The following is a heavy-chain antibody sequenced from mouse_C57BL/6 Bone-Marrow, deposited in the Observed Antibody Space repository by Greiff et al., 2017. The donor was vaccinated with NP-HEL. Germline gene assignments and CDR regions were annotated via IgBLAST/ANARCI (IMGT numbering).Heavy chain of an antibody. CDR3: ARGGKIYYYGSSYEGYAMDY. CDR2: ISYDGSN. D-gene: IGHD1-1*01. V-gene: IGHV3-6*01. Sequence: DVHLVESGPGLVKPSQSLSLTCSVTGYSITSGYYWNWIRQFPGNKLEWMGYISYDGSNNYNPSLKNRISITRDTSKNQFFLKLNSVTTEDTATYYCARGGKIYYYGSSYEGYAMDYWGQGTSVTVSS. CDR1: GYSITSGYY. J-gene: IGHJ4*01.